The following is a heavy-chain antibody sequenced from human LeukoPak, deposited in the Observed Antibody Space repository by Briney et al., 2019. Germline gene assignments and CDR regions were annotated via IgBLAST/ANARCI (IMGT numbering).Heavy chain of an antibody. V-gene: IGHV3-23*01. J-gene: IGHJ4*02. CDR3: AKRGYYYDSGGYYYFDY. Sequence: PGGSLSFSCAASGFTFSNFAMRWVRQAPGKGLEWVSVISASGNNIYYADSVKGRFTISRDNSGNTLYLQMNSLRAEDTAVYYCAKRGYYYDSGGYYYFDYWGQGTLVTVSS. CDR1: GFTFSNFA. D-gene: IGHD3-22*01. CDR2: ISASGNNI.